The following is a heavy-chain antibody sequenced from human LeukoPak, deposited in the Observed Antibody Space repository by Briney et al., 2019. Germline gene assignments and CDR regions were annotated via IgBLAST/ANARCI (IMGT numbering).Heavy chain of an antibody. CDR3: ARGGGRIAAAGYDY. Sequence: GGSLRLSCAASGFTVSSNYMSWVRQAPGKGLEWVSVIYSGGSTYYADSVKGRFTISRDNSKNTLYLQMNSLRAEDTAVYYCARGGGRIAAAGYDYWGQGTLVTVSS. V-gene: IGHV3-53*01. D-gene: IGHD6-13*01. CDR2: IYSGGST. J-gene: IGHJ4*02. CDR1: GFTVSSNY.